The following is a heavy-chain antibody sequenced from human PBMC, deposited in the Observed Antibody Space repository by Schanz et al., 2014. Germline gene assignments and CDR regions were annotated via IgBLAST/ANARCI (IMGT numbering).Heavy chain of an antibody. CDR1: GYTFSGYY. D-gene: IGHD3-3*01. CDR2: INPNSGGT. V-gene: IGHV1-2*06. CDR3: ARDGPYYDFLYGMDV. J-gene: IGHJ6*02. Sequence: QVQLVQSGSEVKKPGASVKVSCKASGYTFSGYYMHWVRQAPGQGLEWMGRINPNSGGTNYAQKFQGRVTMTRDTSISTAYMEVNRLRSDDTAVYYCARDGPYYDFLYGMDVWGQGTTVTVSS.